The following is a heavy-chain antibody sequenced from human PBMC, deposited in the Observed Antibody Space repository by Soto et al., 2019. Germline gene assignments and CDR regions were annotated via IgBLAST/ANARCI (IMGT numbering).Heavy chain of an antibody. Sequence: PGGSLRLSCAASGFTFSDYYMSWIRQAPGKGLEWVSYISGSGDTIYYADSVKGRFTISRDNAKKSLYLQVNSLRAEDTAVYYCARDRASYYYTSGPYCFDYWGQGTLVTVSS. CDR1: GFTFSDYY. D-gene: IGHD3-10*01. CDR2: ISGSGDTI. V-gene: IGHV3-11*01. J-gene: IGHJ4*02. CDR3: ARDRASYYYTSGPYCFDY.